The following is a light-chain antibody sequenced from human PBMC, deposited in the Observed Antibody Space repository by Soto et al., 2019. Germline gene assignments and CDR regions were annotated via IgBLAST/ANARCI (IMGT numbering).Light chain of an antibody. J-gene: IGLJ1*01. V-gene: IGLV2-14*01. CDR3: SSYTSSSTILDV. CDR1: SSDVGGYNY. Sequence: QSALTQPASVSGSPRQSITISCTGTSSDVGGYNYFSWYQQHPGEAPKLMIYDVSNRPSGVSNRFSGSESCNTASLTISGLQAEDEVDYYCSSYTSSSTILDVFGIRTKLTVL. CDR2: DVS.